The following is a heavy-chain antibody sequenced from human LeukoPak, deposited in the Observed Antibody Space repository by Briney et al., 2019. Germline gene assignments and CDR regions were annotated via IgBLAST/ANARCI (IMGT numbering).Heavy chain of an antibody. CDR3: ARGVNGDSKFDP. CDR2: INSDGSST. V-gene: IGHV3-74*01. J-gene: IGHJ5*02. CDR1: GFTFSSYW. D-gene: IGHD4-17*01. Sequence: PGGSLRLSCAASGFTFSSYWMHWVRQAPGEGLVWVSRINSDGSSTSYADSVKGRFTISRDNAKNTLYLQMNSLRAEDTALYYCARGVNGDSKFDPWGQGTLVTVSS.